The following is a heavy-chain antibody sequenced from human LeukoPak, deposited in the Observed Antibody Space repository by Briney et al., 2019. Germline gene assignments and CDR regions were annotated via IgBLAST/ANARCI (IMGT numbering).Heavy chain of an antibody. CDR2: IIPIFGTA. J-gene: IGHJ3*02. CDR3: ARAQYYDILTGYWVRGPEGAFDI. CDR1: GGTFSSYA. V-gene: IGHV1-69*13. Sequence: PVASVKVSCKASGGTFSSYAISWVRQAPGQGLEWMGGIIPIFGTANYAQKFQGRVTITADESTSTAYMELSSLRSEDTAVYYCARAQYYDILTGYWVRGPEGAFDIWGQGTMVTVSS. D-gene: IGHD3-9*01.